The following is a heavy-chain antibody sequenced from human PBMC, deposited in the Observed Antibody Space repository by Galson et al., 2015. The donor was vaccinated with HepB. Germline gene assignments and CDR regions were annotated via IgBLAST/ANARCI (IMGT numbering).Heavy chain of an antibody. CDR1: GFTFSSYS. J-gene: IGHJ6*02. V-gene: IGHV3-21*01. Sequence: SLRLSCAASGFTFSSYSMNWVRQAPGKGLEWVSSISSSSSYIYYADSVKGRFTISRDNAKNSLYLQMNSLRAEDTAVYYCARAYCGGDCYRRYYGMDVWGQGTTVTVSS. CDR3: ARAYCGGDCYRRYYGMDV. CDR2: ISSSSSYI. D-gene: IGHD2-21*02.